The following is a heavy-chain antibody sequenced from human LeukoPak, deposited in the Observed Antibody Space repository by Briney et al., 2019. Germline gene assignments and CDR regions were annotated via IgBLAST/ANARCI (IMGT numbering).Heavy chain of an antibody. V-gene: IGHV4-34*01. J-gene: IGHJ4*02. Sequence: PSETLSLTCAVYGGSFSGYYWSWIRQPPGKGLEWIGEINHSGSTNYNSSLKSRVTISVDTSKNQFSLKLSSVTAADTAVYYCARGSGLNYYDSSGYYASLDYWGQGTLVTVSS. CDR2: INHSGST. CDR1: GGSFSGYY. CDR3: ARGSGLNYYDSSGYYASLDY. D-gene: IGHD3-22*01.